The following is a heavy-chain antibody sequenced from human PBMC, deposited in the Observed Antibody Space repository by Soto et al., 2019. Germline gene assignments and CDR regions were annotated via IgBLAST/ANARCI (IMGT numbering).Heavy chain of an antibody. CDR2: IHYSGST. J-gene: IGHJ6*04. CDR1: GGSISSYY. Sequence: QVQLQESGPGLVKPSETLSLTCTVSGGSISSYYWSWIRQPPGKGLEWIGYIHYSGSTHYNRFVKSRVTISLDTSKNQFSLKLTPVKAADSAGYYCARHSTGLDVWGKATTGTVSS. V-gene: IGHV4-59*08. CDR3: ARHSTGLDV. D-gene: IGHD3-9*01.